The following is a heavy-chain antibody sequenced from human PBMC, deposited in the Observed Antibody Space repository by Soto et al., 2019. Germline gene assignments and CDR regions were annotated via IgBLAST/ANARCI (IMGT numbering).Heavy chain of an antibody. Sequence: SVKVSCKASGVTFTRQDMRWVRQAPGQGLEWMGGIIPIFGTPQYAEKFQDRVTITADESTSTAYMELRSLTFEDTAVYYCARLFSDIVVAPPGKTVSNNDYWGQGTPVTVSS. D-gene: IGHD2-2*01. CDR2: IIPIFGTP. CDR3: ARLFSDIVVAPPGKTVSNNDY. J-gene: IGHJ4*02. CDR1: GVTFTRQD. V-gene: IGHV1-69*13.